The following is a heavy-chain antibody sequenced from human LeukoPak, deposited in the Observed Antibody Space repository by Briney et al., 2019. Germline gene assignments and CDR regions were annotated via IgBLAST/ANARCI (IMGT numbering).Heavy chain of an antibody. CDR2: ISSRSSDI. V-gene: IGHV3-21*01. CDR1: GFSVGGNY. CDR3: ARDWGGYGLDV. D-gene: IGHD3-16*01. J-gene: IGHJ6*02. Sequence: GGALRLSCAASGFSVGGNYINWVRQAPGKGLEGVSTISSRSSDIYYADSVRGRLTISRDNAQNSLYLQMNSLRVEDTAVYYCARDWGGYGLDVWGQGTTVTVSS.